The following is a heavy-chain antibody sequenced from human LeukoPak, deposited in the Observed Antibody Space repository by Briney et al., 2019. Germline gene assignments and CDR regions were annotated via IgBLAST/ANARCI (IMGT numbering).Heavy chain of an antibody. J-gene: IGHJ3*01. D-gene: IGHD3-22*01. V-gene: IGHV3-74*01. Sequence: GGSLRLSCAASGITFSTYWMHWVRQAPGKGLVWVSRINSNGSTTSYVDSVEGRFTISRDNAKNTLYLQMNSLRAEDTAVYYCARAGTVVDYDPSDAFDVWGQGTMVTVSS. CDR1: GITFSTYW. CDR3: ARAGTVVDYDPSDAFDV. CDR2: INSNGSTT.